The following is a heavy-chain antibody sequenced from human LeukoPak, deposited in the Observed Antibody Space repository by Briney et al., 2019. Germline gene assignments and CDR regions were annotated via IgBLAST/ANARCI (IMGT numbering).Heavy chain of an antibody. D-gene: IGHD5-12*01. CDR3: ARVTSGYDRLFDY. Sequence: GASVKVSCKASGYTFTSYYMHWVRQAPGQGLEWMGWINPNSGGTNYAQKFQGRVTMTRDTSISTAYMELSRLRSDDTAVYYCARVTSGYDRLFDYWGQGTLVTVSS. CDR2: INPNSGGT. CDR1: GYTFTSYY. J-gene: IGHJ4*02. V-gene: IGHV1-2*02.